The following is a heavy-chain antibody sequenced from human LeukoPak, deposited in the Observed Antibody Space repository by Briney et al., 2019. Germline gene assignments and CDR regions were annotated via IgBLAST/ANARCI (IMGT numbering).Heavy chain of an antibody. CDR1: GGSISSYY. CDR2: IYYSGST. Sequence: SETLSLTCTVSGGSISSYYWSWIRQPPGKGLEWIGYIYYSGSTNYNPSLKSRVTISVDTSENQFSLKLSFVTAADTAVYYCASPQSSFVLGPQGYWGQGTLVTVSS. CDR3: ASPQSSFVLGPQGY. D-gene: IGHD2-2*01. J-gene: IGHJ4*02. V-gene: IGHV4-59*08.